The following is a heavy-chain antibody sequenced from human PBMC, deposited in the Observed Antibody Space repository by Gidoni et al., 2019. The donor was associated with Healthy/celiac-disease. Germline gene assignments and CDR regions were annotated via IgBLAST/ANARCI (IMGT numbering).Heavy chain of an antibody. V-gene: IGHV3-9*01. CDR2: ISWNSGSI. Sequence: EVQLVESGGGLVQPGRSLRLSCAASGFTFDDYAMHWVRQAPGKGLEWVSGISWNSGSIGYADSVKGRFTISRDNAKNSLYLQMNSLRAEDTALYYCAKDSSSFIGGGHFDYWGQGTLVTVSS. CDR1: GFTFDDYA. J-gene: IGHJ4*02. D-gene: IGHD6-13*01. CDR3: AKDSSSFIGGGHFDY.